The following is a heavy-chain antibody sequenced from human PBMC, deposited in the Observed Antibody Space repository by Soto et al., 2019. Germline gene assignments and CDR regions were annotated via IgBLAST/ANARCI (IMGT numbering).Heavy chain of an antibody. Sequence: GASVELSSKASGYGYTSYAMHWVHQDPGQRLEWMGWINAGNGNTKYSQKFQGRVTITRDTSASTAYMELSSLRSEDTAVYYCALPVANHGHAFDIWGQGTMVTVSS. J-gene: IGHJ3*02. V-gene: IGHV1-3*01. CDR2: INAGNGNT. CDR1: GYGYTSYA. D-gene: IGHD6-19*01. CDR3: ALPVANHGHAFDI.